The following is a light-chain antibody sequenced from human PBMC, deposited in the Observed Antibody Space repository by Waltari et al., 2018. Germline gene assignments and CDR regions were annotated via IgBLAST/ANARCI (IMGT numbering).Light chain of an antibody. CDR1: SSHVVPHNY. CDR3: NSYTTSSTWV. V-gene: IGLV2-14*01. CDR2: EVR. J-gene: IGLJ3*02. Sequence: QSALHQPTSVSGYPGQSITIPCTAPSSHVVPHNYVSWDQHLHGKGPKLTISEVRNRPSGVSNRFSGSKSGNMASLTISGLQAEDEADYYCNSYTTSSTWVFGGGTKLTVL.